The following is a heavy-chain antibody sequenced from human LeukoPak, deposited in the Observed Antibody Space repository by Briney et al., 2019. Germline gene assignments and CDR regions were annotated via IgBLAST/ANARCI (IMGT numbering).Heavy chain of an antibody. V-gene: IGHV5-51*01. CDR2: IYPGDSDT. D-gene: IGHD3-10*01. J-gene: IGHJ3*02. CDR3: ARRRGFGEPDAFDI. Sequence: KRGASLKISCQGSGSFFTSYWIGWVRQLPGKGLEWMGIIYPGDSDTRYSPSFQGQVTISADKSISTAYLQWSSLKASDTAMYYCARRRGFGEPDAFDIWGQGTLVTVSS. CDR1: GSFFTSYW.